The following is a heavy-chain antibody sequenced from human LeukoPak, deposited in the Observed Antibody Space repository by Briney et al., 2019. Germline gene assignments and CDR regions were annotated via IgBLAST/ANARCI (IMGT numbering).Heavy chain of an antibody. V-gene: IGHV1-18*01. CDR2: ISAYNGNT. CDR1: GYTFTSYG. Sequence: ASVKVSCKASGYTFTSYGISWVRQAPGQGLEWMGWISAYNGNTNYAQKLQGRVTMTTDTSTSTAYMELRSLRSDDTAVYYCARDSRGWYYYYYYGMGVWGQGTTVTVSS. J-gene: IGHJ6*02. D-gene: IGHD6-19*01. CDR3: ARDSRGWYYYYYYGMGV.